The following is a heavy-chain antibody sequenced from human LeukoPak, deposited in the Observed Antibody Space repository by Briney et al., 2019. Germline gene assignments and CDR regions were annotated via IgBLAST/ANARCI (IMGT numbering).Heavy chain of an antibody. V-gene: IGHV4-30-4*01. D-gene: IGHD4-23*01. CDR1: GGSISSGDYY. CDR3: ARDLLNEGNHLDY. CDR2: IYYSGST. J-gene: IGHJ4*02. Sequence: SQTLSHTCTVSGGSISSGDYYWSWIRQPPGKGLEWIGYIYYSGSTYYNPSLKSRVTISVDTSKNQFSLKLSSVTAADTAVYYCARDLLNEGNHLDYWGQGTLVTVSS.